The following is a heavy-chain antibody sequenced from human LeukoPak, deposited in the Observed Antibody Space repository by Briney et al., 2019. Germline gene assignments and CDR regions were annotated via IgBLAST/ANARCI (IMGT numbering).Heavy chain of an antibody. Sequence: PGGSLRLSCAASGFTFSRFWMTWVRQAPGKGLESVANIKQDGREKNYVDSVKGRFTISRDNTYNSLYLQMNSLRAEDTAVYYCASQKSITMVPGGMDVWGQGTTVTVSS. CDR2: IKQDGREK. CDR1: GFTFSRFW. J-gene: IGHJ6*02. V-gene: IGHV3-7*01. CDR3: ASQKSITMVPGGMDV. D-gene: IGHD3-10*01.